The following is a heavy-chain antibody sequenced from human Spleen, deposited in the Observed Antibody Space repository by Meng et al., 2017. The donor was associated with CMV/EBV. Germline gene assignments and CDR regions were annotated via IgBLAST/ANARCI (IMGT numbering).Heavy chain of an antibody. CDR1: GGTFSSYA. CDR3: ARDIRHSSSPVNWFDP. J-gene: IGHJ5*02. CDR2: IIPIFGTA. D-gene: IGHD6-13*01. V-gene: IGHV1-69*05. Sequence: SVKVSCKASGGTFSSYAISWVRQAPGQGLEWMGGIIPIFGTANYAQKFQGRVTITTDESTSTAYMELSSLRSDDTAVYYCARDIRHSSSPVNWFDPWGQGTLVTVSS.